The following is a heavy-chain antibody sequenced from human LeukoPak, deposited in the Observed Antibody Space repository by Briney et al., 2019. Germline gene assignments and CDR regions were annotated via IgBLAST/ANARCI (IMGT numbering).Heavy chain of an antibody. D-gene: IGHD4-17*01. J-gene: IGHJ4*02. CDR3: AKRPTTVTTFGRDY. Sequence: GGSLRLSCAASGFTFDSFAMSWVRQAPGKGLEWLSAISGSGASTYYGDSVKGRFTISRDNSRDTLYLQMDSLRAKDTAVYYCAKRPTTVTTFGRDYWGQGTLVTVSS. V-gene: IGHV3-23*01. CDR1: GFTFDSFA. CDR2: ISGSGAST.